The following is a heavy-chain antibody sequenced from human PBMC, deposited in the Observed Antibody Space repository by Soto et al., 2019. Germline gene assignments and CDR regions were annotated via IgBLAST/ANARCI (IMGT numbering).Heavy chain of an antibody. CDR1: GGSISSGGYY. Sequence: ISSVSGGSISSGGYYWSWIRQHPGKGLEWIGYIYDNGNTHYNPSLKSRVTISVDTSKNQLSLKLSSVTAADTALYYCASPGPSGGMHVWGHGTTVTVSS. V-gene: IGHV4-31*03. CDR3: ASPGPSGGMHV. J-gene: IGHJ6*02. D-gene: IGHD1-26*01. CDR2: IYDNGNT.